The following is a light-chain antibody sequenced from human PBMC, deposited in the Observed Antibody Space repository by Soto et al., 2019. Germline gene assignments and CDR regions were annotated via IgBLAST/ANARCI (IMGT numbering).Light chain of an antibody. V-gene: IGKV3-15*01. CDR3: QQHNDWPFT. Sequence: EIVMTQSPGTLSVSPGERATLSCRASQSVGRDLAWYQQKPGQAPRLLIYGASTWATGIPASFSGSGSGAEFTLTISSLQSEDFAVYYCQQHNDWPFTFGGGTKVEIK. CDR2: GAS. J-gene: IGKJ4*01. CDR1: QSVGRD.